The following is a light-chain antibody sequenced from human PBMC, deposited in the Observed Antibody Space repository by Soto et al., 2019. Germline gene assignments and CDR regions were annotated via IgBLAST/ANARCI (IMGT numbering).Light chain of an antibody. J-gene: IGKJ1*01. CDR1: QSISSY. Sequence: DIQMTHSPSSLSASVGDRVTITCRASQSISSYLNWYQQKPGKAPKLLIYAASSLQSVVPSRFSGSGSGTDFTLTISSLQPEDCATSYCQQSYSTSLTFGQRTKVQI. CDR2: AAS. CDR3: QQSYSTSLT. V-gene: IGKV1-39*01.